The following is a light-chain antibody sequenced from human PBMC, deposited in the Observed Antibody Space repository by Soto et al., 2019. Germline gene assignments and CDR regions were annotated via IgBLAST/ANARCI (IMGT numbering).Light chain of an antibody. CDR2: GAS. CDR1: QTITGSY. Sequence: EIVLTQSPGILSLSPGERATLSCRASQTITGSYLAWYQQKPGQAPRLLIYGASIRATGIPDRFSGSGSGTDFTLTISSLEPEDFAVYYCQQSNSWPYTFGQGTKLEIK. CDR3: QQSNSWPYT. J-gene: IGKJ2*01. V-gene: IGKV3-20*01.